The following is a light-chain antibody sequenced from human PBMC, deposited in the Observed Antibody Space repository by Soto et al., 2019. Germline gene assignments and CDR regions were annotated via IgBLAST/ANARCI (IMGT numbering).Light chain of an antibody. J-gene: IGKJ2*01. CDR2: DAS. CDR3: QQRGYT. CDR1: QSVSSY. Sequence: EIVLTQSPATLSLSRGERATLSCRASQSVSSYLAWYQQKPGQAPRLLIYDASSRATGIPARFSGSGSGTDFTLTISSLEPEDFAVYYCQQRGYTFGQGTKLEIK. V-gene: IGKV3-11*01.